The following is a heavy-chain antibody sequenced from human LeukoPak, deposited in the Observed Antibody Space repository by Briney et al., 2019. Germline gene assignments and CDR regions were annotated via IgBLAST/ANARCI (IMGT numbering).Heavy chain of an antibody. CDR2: IYYSGST. D-gene: IGHD3-10*01. J-gene: IGHJ5*02. V-gene: IGHV4-59*01. CDR3: ARALVRGVDNRFDP. CDR1: GGSISSYY. Sequence: PSETLSLTCTVSGGSISSYYWSWIRQPPGKGLEWIGYIYYSGSTNYNPSLKSRVTISVDTSKNQFSLELSSVTAADTAVYYCARALVRGVDNRFDPWGQGTLVTVSS.